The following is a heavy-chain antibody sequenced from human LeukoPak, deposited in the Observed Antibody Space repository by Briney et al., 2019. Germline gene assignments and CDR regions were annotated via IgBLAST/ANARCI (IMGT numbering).Heavy chain of an antibody. CDR1: GYTFTSYG. CDR3: ARGAAELRFLELVPESGPFDY. Sequence: ASVKVSCKASGYTFTSYGISWVRQAPGQGLEWMGWISAYNGNTNYAQKLQGRVTMTTDTSTSTAYMELRSLRSADTPVYYCARGAAELRFLELVPESGPFDYWGQGTLVTVSS. J-gene: IGHJ4*02. CDR2: ISAYNGNT. V-gene: IGHV1-18*01. D-gene: IGHD3-3*01.